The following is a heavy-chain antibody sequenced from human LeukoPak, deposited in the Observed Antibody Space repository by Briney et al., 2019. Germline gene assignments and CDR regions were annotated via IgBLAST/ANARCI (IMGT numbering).Heavy chain of an antibody. CDR2: INSDGSTT. J-gene: IGHJ4*02. Sequence: TGGSLRLSCAASGFTFSNFWMRWVRQAPGKGLVWVSRINSDGSTTTSADSVKGRFTISRDNAKNTLFLQMNSLRAEDTAVYYCARVTPPHYVLSDSTGYYYDFWGQGTLVTVSS. CDR1: GFTFSNFW. CDR3: ARVTPPHYVLSDSTGYYYDF. D-gene: IGHD3-22*01. V-gene: IGHV3-74*03.